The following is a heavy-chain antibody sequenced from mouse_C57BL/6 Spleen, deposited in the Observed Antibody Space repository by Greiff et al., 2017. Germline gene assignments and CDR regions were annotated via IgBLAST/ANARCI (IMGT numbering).Heavy chain of an antibody. J-gene: IGHJ3*01. V-gene: IGHV1-55*01. CDR2: IYPGSGST. D-gene: IGHD2-4*01. CDR1: GYTFTSYW. Sequence: VQLQQPGAELVKPGASVKMSCKASGYTFTSYWITWVKQRPGQGLEWIGDIYPGSGSTNYNEKFKSKATLTVDTSSSTAYMQLSSLTSEDSAVYYCARRYDYDEVWFAYWGQGTLVTVSA. CDR3: ARRYDYDEVWFAY.